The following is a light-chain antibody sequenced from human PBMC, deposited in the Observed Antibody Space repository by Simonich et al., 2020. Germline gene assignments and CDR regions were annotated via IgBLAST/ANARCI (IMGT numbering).Light chain of an antibody. CDR2: DAS. V-gene: IGKV3-11*01. CDR1: QSVSSN. Sequence: EIVMTQSPATLSVSPGERATLSCRASQSVSSNLAGYQQKPGQAPRLLIYDASNRATGIPARLSGSGSGTDFTLTISSLEPEDFAVYYCQQRSNWPITFGQGTRLEIK. CDR3: QQRSNWPIT. J-gene: IGKJ5*01.